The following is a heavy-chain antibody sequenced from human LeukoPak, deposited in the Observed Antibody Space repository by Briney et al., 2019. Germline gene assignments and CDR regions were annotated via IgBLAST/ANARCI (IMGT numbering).Heavy chain of an antibody. V-gene: IGHV3-30*04. CDR2: ISYDGSNK. CDR1: GFTFSSYA. D-gene: IGHD3-22*01. J-gene: IGHJ6*02. Sequence: PGGSLRLSCAASGFTFSSYAMHWVRQAPGKGLEWVAVISYDGSNKYYADSVKGRFTISRDNSKNTLYLQMNSLRAEDTAVYYCARGGRDSIAGAERYYYYGMDVWGQGTTVTVSS. CDR3: ARGGRDSIAGAERYYYYGMDV.